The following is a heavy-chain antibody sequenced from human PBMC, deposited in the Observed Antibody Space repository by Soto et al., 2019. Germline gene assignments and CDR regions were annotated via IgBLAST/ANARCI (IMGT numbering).Heavy chain of an antibody. Sequence: PGGSLRLSCAASGFTFSSYAMSWVRQAPGKGLEWVSGISGSAGSTYYADSVKGRFTISRDNSKNTLYLQMNSLRAEDTAVYYCAKDWSSSSLYAFDIWGQGTMVTVSS. CDR3: AKDWSSSSLYAFDI. CDR1: GFTFSSYA. CDR2: ISGSAGST. V-gene: IGHV3-23*01. J-gene: IGHJ3*02. D-gene: IGHD6-6*01.